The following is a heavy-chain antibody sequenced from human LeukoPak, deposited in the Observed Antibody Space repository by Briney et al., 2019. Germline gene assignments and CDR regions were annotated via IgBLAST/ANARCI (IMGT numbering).Heavy chain of an antibody. CDR3: ARAPSEIGGYYPEYFRH. D-gene: IGHD3-22*01. V-gene: IGHV3-74*01. CDR1: GFTFSSYW. J-gene: IGHJ1*01. Sequence: PGGSLRLSCAAYGFTFSSYWMHWVRQAPGKGLVWVSRIKSDGSTRYADSVKGRFTISRDNAKNTVSLQMNSLRAEDTGVYYCARAPSEIGGYYPEYFRHWGQGTLVTVSP. CDR2: IKSDGST.